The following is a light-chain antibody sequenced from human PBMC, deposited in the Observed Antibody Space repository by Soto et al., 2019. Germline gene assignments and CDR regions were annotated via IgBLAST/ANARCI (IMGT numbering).Light chain of an antibody. CDR3: QLWDSNSDHVV. V-gene: IGLV3-21*02. J-gene: IGLJ2*01. Sequence: SYELTQPPSVSVAPGQTARITCGGTTIGRKSVHWYQQKPGQAPVVVVYDDRYRPSGIPERFSGSNSGNTAALTISRVEAGDDADYYCQLWDSNSDHVVFGGGTKVTVL. CDR2: DDR. CDR1: TIGRKS.